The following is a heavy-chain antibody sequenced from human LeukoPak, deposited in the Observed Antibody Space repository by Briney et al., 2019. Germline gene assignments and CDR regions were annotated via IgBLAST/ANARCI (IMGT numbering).Heavy chain of an antibody. CDR1: GYSFTSYY. J-gene: IGHJ6*03. CDR2: INPNSGGT. D-gene: IGHD2-2*01. CDR3: ARDSAIVVVPAAHYYMDV. Sequence: ASVKVSCKASGYSFTSYYLHWVRQAPGQGLEWMGWINPNSGGTNYAQKFQGRVTMTRDTSISTAYMELSRLRSDDTAVYYCARDSAIVVVPAAHYYMDVWGKGTTVTVSS. V-gene: IGHV1-2*02.